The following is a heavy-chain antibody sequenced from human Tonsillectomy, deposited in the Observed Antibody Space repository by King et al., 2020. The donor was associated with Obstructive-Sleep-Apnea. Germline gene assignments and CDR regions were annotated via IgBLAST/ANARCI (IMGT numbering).Heavy chain of an antibody. J-gene: IGHJ4*02. D-gene: IGHD1-26*01. Sequence: QLVQSGAEVKKPGASVKVSCKVSGYTLSELSMHWVRQSPGKGLELIGCFDPEDGETIYAQKFQGRVTMTEVTSTDTAYMELSSLRSEDTAVYYCATVDAGAEFDYWGQGTLVTVSS. CDR2: FDPEDGET. V-gene: IGHV1-24*01. CDR1: GYTLSELS. CDR3: ATVDAGAEFDY.